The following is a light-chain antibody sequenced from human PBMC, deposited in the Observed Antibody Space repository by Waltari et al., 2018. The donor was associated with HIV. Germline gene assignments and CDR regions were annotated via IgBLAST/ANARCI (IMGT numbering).Light chain of an antibody. V-gene: IGLV2-8*01. CDR2: AVY. CDR3: SSYAGNYNLV. Sequence: QSALTQPPSASGSPGQSVTISCTGSSSDIGGYDFVSWFQQHPGKAPKLVIYAVYKRPSGVPDRFSGSKSGNTASLTVSGLQAEDEAYYHCSSYAGNYNLVFGGGTKLTVL. J-gene: IGLJ3*02. CDR1: SSDIGGYDF.